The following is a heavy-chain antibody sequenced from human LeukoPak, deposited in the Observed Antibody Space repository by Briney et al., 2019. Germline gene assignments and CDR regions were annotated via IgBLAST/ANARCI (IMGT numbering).Heavy chain of an antibody. D-gene: IGHD6-6*01. CDR3: ARHGSSSWYYYYYGMDV. CDR2: IYYSGST. V-gene: IGHV4-59*01. J-gene: IGHJ6*02. CDR1: GGSISSYY. Sequence: SETLSLTCTVSGGSISSYYWSWIRQPPGKGLEWIGYIYYSGSTNYNPSLKSRVTISVDTSKNQFSLKLSSVTAADTAVYYCARHGSSSWYYYYYGMDVWGQGTTVTVSS.